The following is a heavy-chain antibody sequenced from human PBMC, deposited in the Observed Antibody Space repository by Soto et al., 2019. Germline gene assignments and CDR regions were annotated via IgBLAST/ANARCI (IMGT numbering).Heavy chain of an antibody. CDR1: GFRFSGFG. CDR3: ARDLGGYVHLWDKSNY. J-gene: IGHJ1*01. D-gene: IGHD5-12*01. V-gene: IGHV3-30*04. CDR2: ISFDASEK. Sequence: QVQLVESGGGVVQPGASLTLSCAASGFRFSGFGMHWVRRAPGKGLGGVAVISFDASEKFYVDSVKGRFSISRDDSHSKVFLQMNSLRREDTGVYYCARDLGGYVHLWDKSNYWGQGTLVNVS.